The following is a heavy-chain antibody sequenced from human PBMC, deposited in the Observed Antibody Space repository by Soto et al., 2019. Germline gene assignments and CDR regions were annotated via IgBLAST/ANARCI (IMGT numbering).Heavy chain of an antibody. D-gene: IGHD3-22*01. CDR1: GYTFTSYA. J-gene: IGHJ3*02. CDR3: ARDTRIYYCESGLAFDS. Sequence: ASVKVSCKASGYTFTSYAMHWVRQAPGQRLEWMGWINAGNGNTKYSQKFQGRVTITRDTSASTAYMELSSLRSDDTAVYYCARDTRIYYCESGLAFDSWGQGTMVTVSS. V-gene: IGHV1-3*01. CDR2: INAGNGNT.